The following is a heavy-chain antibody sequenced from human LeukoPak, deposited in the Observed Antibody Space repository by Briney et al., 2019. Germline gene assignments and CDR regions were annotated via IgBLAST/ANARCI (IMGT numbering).Heavy chain of an antibody. CDR3: ASVGWDSYYFDY. CDR2: IYYSGST. CDR1: GGSISSYY. V-gene: IGHV4-59*01. Sequence: SETLSLTCTASGGSISSYYWSWIRQPPGKGLEWIGYIYYSGSTNYNPSLKSRVTISVDTSKSQFSLKLSSVTAADTAVYYCASVGWDSYYFDYWGQGTLVTVSS. J-gene: IGHJ4*02. D-gene: IGHD1-26*01.